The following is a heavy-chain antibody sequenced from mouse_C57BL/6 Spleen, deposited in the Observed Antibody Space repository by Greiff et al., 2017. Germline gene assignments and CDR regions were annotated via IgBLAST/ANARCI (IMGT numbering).Heavy chain of an antibody. CDR3: ARTDLPTTLGGYFDV. CDR1: GFSLSTSGMG. V-gene: IGHV8-12*01. D-gene: IGHD5-5*01. J-gene: IGHJ1*03. Sequence: QVTLKESGPGILQSSQTLSLTCSFSGFSLSTSGMGVSWIRQPSGKGLEWLAHIYWDDDKRYNPSLKSRLTISKDTSRNQVFLKITSVDTADTATYYCARTDLPTTLGGYFDVWGTGTTVTVSS. CDR2: IYWDDDK.